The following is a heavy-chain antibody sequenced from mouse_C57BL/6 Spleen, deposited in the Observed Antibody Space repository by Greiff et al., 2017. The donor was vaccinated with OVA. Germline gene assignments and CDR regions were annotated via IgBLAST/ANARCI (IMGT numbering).Heavy chain of an antibody. V-gene: IGHV1-22*01. CDR2: INPNNGGT. CDR3: ARKGWFAY. CDR1: GYTFTDYN. Sequence: VQLQQSGPELVKPGASVKMSCKASGYTFTDYNMHWVKQSHGKSLEWIGYINPNNGGTSYNQKFKGKATLTVNMSSSTAYMELRSLTSDVSAVYYGARKGWFAYWGQGTLVTVSA. J-gene: IGHJ3*01.